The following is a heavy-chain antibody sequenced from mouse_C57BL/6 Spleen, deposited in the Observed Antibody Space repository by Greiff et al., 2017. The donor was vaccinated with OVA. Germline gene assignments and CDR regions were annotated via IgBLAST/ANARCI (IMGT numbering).Heavy chain of an antibody. V-gene: IGHV1-53*01. CDR1: GYTFTSYW. D-gene: IGHD1-1*01. CDR3: ARSGGYSTVVNFDD. J-gene: IGHJ2*01. Sequence: VKLQQPGTELVKPGASVKLSCKASGYTFTSYWMHWVKQRPGQGLEWIGNINPSNGGTNYNEKFKSKATLTVDKSSSTAYMQLSSLTSEDSAVYYCARSGGYSTVVNFDDWGQGTTLTVSS. CDR2: INPSNGGT.